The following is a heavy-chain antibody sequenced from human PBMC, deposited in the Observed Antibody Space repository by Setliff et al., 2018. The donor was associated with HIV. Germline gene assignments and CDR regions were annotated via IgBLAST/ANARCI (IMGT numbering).Heavy chain of an antibody. CDR2: VYYSGST. V-gene: IGHV4-31*02. CDR3: ARGPFVLRFLERLVYFDY. CDR1: GGSIRSSGYY. D-gene: IGHD3-3*01. Sequence: TLSLPCSVSGGSIRSSGYYWSWIRQHPGKGLDWIGRVYYSGSTDYNPSLQSRATLSIDTSKNQFSLKLTSVIAADTAIYYCARGPFVLRFLERLVYFDYWGQGKLVTVSS. J-gene: IGHJ4*02.